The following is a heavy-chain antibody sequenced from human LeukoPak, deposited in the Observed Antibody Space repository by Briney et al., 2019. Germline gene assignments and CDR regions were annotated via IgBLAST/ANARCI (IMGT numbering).Heavy chain of an antibody. CDR2: IYYSGST. Sequence: PSQTLSLTCTVSGGSISSGGYYWSWIRQHPGKGLEWIGYIYYSGSTYYNPSLKSRVTISVDTSKNQFSLKLSSVTAADTAVYYCARLGIAAAGGWFDPWGQGTLVTVSS. CDR1: GGSISSGGYY. V-gene: IGHV4-31*03. D-gene: IGHD6-13*01. J-gene: IGHJ5*02. CDR3: ARLGIAAAGGWFDP.